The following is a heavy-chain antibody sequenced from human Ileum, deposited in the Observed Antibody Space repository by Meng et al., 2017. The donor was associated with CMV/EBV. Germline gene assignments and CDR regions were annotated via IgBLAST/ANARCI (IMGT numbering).Heavy chain of an antibody. J-gene: IGHJ4*02. D-gene: IGHD4-17*01. CDR2: VFYSGST. CDR1: GDSIISDDHY. Sequence: VQLQGSGPGLVKYSHTLSLTCNVSGDSIISDDHYWSWIRQPPGKGLEWIGYVFYSGSTYYNPSLMSRVTISVDTSKNQFSLRLSSVTAADTAVYYCARELRYGDYYFDSWGQGTLVTVSS. CDR3: ARELRYGDYYFDS. V-gene: IGHV4-30-4*08.